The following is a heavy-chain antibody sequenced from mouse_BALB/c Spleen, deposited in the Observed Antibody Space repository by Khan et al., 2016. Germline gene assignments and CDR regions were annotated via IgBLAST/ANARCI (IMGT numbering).Heavy chain of an antibody. CDR1: GFDFSRYW. CDR2: INPDSSTI. CDR3: ARLHYYGYMNY. V-gene: IGHV4-1*02. J-gene: IGHJ2*01. D-gene: IGHD1-2*01. Sequence: EVELVESGGGLVQPGGSLKLSCAASGFDFSRYWMSWVRQAPGKGLEWIGEINPDSSTINYTPSLKDKFIISRDNAKNTLYLQMSKVRSEDTALYYCARLHYYGYMNYWGQGTTLTVSS.